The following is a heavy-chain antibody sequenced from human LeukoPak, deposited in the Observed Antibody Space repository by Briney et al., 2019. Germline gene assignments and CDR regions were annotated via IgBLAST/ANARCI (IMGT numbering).Heavy chain of an antibody. Sequence: GGSLRLSCAASGFTFSSYSMNWVRQAPGKGLEWVSYISSSGSTIYYADSVKGRFTISRDNAKNSLYLQMNSLRAEVTAVYYCARDSTPYCGGDCSLGYWGQGTLVTVSS. CDR2: ISSSGSTI. V-gene: IGHV3-48*04. CDR1: GFTFSSYS. D-gene: IGHD2-21*02. J-gene: IGHJ4*02. CDR3: ARDSTPYCGGDCSLGY.